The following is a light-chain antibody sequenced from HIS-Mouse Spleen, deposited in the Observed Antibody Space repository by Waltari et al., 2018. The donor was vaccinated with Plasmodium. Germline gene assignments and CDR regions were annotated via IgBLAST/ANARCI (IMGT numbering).Light chain of an antibody. CDR1: SSNLGHHS. CDR3: GTWDSSLSAGVV. J-gene: IGLJ2*01. Sequence: QSVLTQPPSVSAAPGQKVTISCSGSSSNLGHHSVSWYQQLPGTAPKLLIYDNNKRPSGIPDRFSGSKSGTSATLGITGLQTGDEADYYCGTWDSSLSAGVVFGGGTKLTVL. V-gene: IGLV1-51*01. CDR2: DNN.